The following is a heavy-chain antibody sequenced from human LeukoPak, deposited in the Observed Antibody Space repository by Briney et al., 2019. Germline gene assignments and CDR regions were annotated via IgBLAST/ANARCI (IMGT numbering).Heavy chain of an antibody. CDR3: ARPPYSSSWDPGWFDP. CDR2: ISSSSDYT. J-gene: IGHJ5*02. Sequence: GGSLRLSCVASGFTSSDYYMSWIRQAPGKGLEWVSYISSSSDYTNYADSVRGRFTISRDNAKNSQYLQMNSLRAEDTAVYYCARPPYSSSWDPGWFDPWGQGTLITVSS. CDR1: GFTSSDYY. D-gene: IGHD6-13*01. V-gene: IGHV3-11*06.